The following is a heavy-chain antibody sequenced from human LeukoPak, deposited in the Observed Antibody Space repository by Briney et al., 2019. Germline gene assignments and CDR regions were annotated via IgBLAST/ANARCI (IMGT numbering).Heavy chain of an antibody. Sequence: GGSLRLSCAASGFIFSAYAMSGVRQAPGQGLEWLSVIGTGRETHYADSVRGRFTISRSNFKNTLYLQMNSLRAEDTAVYYCAKRVTVTTKYFDSWGQGPLATVSS. CDR2: IGTGRET. CDR1: GFIFSAYA. J-gene: IGHJ4*02. D-gene: IGHD4-17*01. CDR3: AKRVTVTTKYFDS. V-gene: IGHV3-23*01.